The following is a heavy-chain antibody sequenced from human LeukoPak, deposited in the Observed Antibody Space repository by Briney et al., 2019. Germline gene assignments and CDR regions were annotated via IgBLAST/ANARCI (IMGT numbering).Heavy chain of an antibody. V-gene: IGHV1-69*05. D-gene: IGHD3-22*01. CDR3: AREVYYYDSSGYRDY. CDR2: IIPIFGTA. J-gene: IGHJ4*02. Sequence: ASVKVSCKASGGTFSSYAISWVRQAPGQGLEWMGRIIPIFGTATYAQKFQGRVTITTDESTSTAYMELSSLRSEDTAVYYCAREVYYYDSSGYRDYWGQGTLVTVSS. CDR1: GGTFSSYA.